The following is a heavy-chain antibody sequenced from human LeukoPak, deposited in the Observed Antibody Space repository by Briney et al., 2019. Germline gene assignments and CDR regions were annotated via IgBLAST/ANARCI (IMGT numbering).Heavy chain of an antibody. V-gene: IGHV1-2*02. CDR1: GYTFRNYY. Sequence: ASVKVFCKASGYTFRNYYIHWARQAPGHGLEYMGWINFNRGDTNYAEKFQGRVTMTGDTSIDTVYMDLSSLRSDDTALYYCARDKSNGIGIVYRGQGTPVTVSS. CDR2: INFNRGDT. D-gene: IGHD1-26*01. J-gene: IGHJ4*02. CDR3: ARDKSNGIGIVY.